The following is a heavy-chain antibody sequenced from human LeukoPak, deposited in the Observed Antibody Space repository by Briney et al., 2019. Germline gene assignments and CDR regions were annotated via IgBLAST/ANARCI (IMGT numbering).Heavy chain of an antibody. CDR3: ARSGSGSYFLDY. D-gene: IGHD3-10*01. CDR1: GFTFGDFA. V-gene: IGHV3-23*01. Sequence: GGSLRLSCITSGFTFGDFAMSWVRQAPGRGLEWVSAISGSGGSTYYADSVKGRFTISRDNFKHTLYLQMNSLRAEDTAVYYCARSGSGSYFLDYWGQGTLVTVSS. CDR2: ISGSGGST. J-gene: IGHJ4*02.